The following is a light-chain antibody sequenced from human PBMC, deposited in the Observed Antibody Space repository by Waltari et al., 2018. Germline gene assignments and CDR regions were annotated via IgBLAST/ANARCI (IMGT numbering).Light chain of an antibody. Sequence: DIQMTQSPSSLSASVGDRVTITCRASQGISNWLAWYQQKPGKAPKLLIYRASNLETGVPSRFSGSGSGTDFTLTINSLQPEDIATYYCQQHDNSPWTFGQGTKVEIK. J-gene: IGKJ1*01. CDR1: QGISNW. V-gene: IGKV1-33*01. CDR3: QQHDNSPWT. CDR2: RAS.